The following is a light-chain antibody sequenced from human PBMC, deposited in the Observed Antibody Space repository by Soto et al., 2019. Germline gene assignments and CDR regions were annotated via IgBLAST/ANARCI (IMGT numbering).Light chain of an antibody. V-gene: IGKV1-5*03. CDR3: QQYINRWT. CDR2: KAS. Sequence: DIQMTQSPSTLSASVGDRVTITCRASQSISTGLAWYQQKPGKAPKLLSYKASSLESVVPSRFSGSGSGTEFTLTISSLQPDDFATYYCQQYINRWTFGQGTKVEIK. J-gene: IGKJ1*01. CDR1: QSISTG.